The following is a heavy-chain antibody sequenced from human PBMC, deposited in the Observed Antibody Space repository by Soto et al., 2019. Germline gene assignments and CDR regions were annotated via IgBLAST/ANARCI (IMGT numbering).Heavy chain of an antibody. Sequence: GASVKVSCKASGYTFTSSAIHWVRQAPGQGLEWMGWINAGNGNIKHSQKFQHRVTITRDTSASTAYMELSSLRLEDTAVYYCARDGAVAGDSNFDYWGQGTLVTVSS. CDR1: GYTFTSSA. J-gene: IGHJ4*02. D-gene: IGHD6-19*01. CDR2: INAGNGNI. CDR3: ARDGAVAGDSNFDY. V-gene: IGHV1-3*01.